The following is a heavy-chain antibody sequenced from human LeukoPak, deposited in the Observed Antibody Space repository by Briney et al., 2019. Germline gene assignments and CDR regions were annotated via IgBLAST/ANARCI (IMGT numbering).Heavy chain of an antibody. J-gene: IGHJ6*02. D-gene: IGHD1/OR15-1a*01. CDR2: IYHSGST. CDR3: ARDRVPADGLLTGTNTDYYYYGMDV. CDR1: GGSISSGGYS. Sequence: PSETLSLTCAVSGGSISSGGYSWSWIRQPPGKGLEWIGYIYHSGSTYYNPSLKSRVTISVDRSKNQFSLKLSSVTAADTAVYYCARDRVPADGLLTGTNTDYYYYGMDVWGQGTTVTVSS. V-gene: IGHV4-30-2*01.